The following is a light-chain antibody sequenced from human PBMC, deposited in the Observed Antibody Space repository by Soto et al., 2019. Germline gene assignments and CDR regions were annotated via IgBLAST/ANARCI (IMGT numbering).Light chain of an antibody. CDR2: AAS. V-gene: IGKV3-15*01. CDR3: QQYNDWPPT. Sequence: EIVMTQSPATLSVSPWERATLSCRASQSVGSDLAWYQQKPGQAPRLLIYAASTRATGVPARFSGSGSGTEFTLTISSLQTEDFVVYHCQQYNDWPPTFGPGTKVDIK. CDR1: QSVGSD. J-gene: IGKJ3*01.